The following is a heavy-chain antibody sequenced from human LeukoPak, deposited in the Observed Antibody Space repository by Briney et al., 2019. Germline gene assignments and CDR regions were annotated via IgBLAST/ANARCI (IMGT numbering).Heavy chain of an antibody. Sequence: GASVKVSCKASGGTFSSYAISWARQAPGQGLEWMGRIIPILGIANYAQKFQGRVTITADKSTSTAYMELSSLRSEDTAVYYCAREAFPEMATYLGYFDLWGRGTLVTVSS. J-gene: IGHJ2*01. V-gene: IGHV1-69*04. CDR2: IIPILGIA. D-gene: IGHD5-24*01. CDR3: AREAFPEMATYLGYFDL. CDR1: GGTFSSYA.